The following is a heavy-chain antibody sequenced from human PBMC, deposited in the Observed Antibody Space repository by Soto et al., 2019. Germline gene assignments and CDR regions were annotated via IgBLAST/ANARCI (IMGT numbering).Heavy chain of an antibody. Sequence: SVKVSGKASGGTFSSYAISWVRQAPGQGLEWMGGIIPIFRTANSAQKFQGRVTVTADESTSTAYMELSSLRSEDTAVYYCARARKAAAGKSGYYGMDVWG. V-gene: IGHV1-69*13. J-gene: IGHJ6*02. CDR2: IIPIFRTA. CDR1: GGTFSSYA. D-gene: IGHD6-13*01. CDR3: ARARKAAAGKSGYYGMDV.